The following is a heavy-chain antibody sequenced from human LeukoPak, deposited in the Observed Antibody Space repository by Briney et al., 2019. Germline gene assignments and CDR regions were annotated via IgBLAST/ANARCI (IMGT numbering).Heavy chain of an antibody. Sequence: PSETLSLTCTVSGDSISTYYWSWIRQPAGKGLEWIGRIYTSGSTNYNPSLKSRVTMSVDTSKNQFSLKLSSVTAADTAVYYCARGHGGYCSTTSCYYFYYMDVWAKGPRSPSP. V-gene: IGHV4-4*07. CDR1: GDSISTYY. D-gene: IGHD2-2*01. CDR2: IYTSGST. CDR3: ARGHGGYCSTTSCYYFYYMDV. J-gene: IGHJ6*03.